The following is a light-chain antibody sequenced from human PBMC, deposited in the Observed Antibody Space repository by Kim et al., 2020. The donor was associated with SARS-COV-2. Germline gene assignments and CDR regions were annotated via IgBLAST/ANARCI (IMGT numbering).Light chain of an antibody. V-gene: IGKV3-20*01. CDR1: QSVSSSY. J-gene: IGKJ2*01. CDR3: QQNGSSRST. Sequence: EIVLTQSPGTLSLSPGERATLSCRASQSVSSSYLAWYQQKPGQAPRLLIYGASSRATGIPDRFSGSGSGTDFTLTISRLEPEDFAVYYCQQNGSSRSTFGQGTKLEI. CDR2: GAS.